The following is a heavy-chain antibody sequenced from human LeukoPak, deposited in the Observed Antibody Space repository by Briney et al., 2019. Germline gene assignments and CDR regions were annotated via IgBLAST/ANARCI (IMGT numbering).Heavy chain of an antibody. Sequence: PGRSLRLSCAGSGFSFSRYWMARVRQAPGKGLEWVASINQDVSRIHYVDSVKGRFTISRDNAKNSLFLQMNSLRVEDTAVYYCARLKDDVTKFDYWGQGTLVTVSS. CDR3: ARLKDDVTKFDY. J-gene: IGHJ4*02. V-gene: IGHV3-7*01. CDR1: GFSFSRYW. CDR2: INQDVSRI. D-gene: IGHD2-8*01.